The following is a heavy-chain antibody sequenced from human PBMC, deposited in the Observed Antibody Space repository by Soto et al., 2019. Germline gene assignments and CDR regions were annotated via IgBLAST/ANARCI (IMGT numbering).Heavy chain of an antibody. CDR3: AKDLRAGSGYDFDY. CDR1: GFTFTSYS. V-gene: IGHV3-23*01. CDR2: VNPGGYST. Sequence: VQLSQFGGGLVQPGRSLRLSCAASGFTFTSYSMTWVRQTPGKGLEWVAAVNPGGYSTYYADSVKGRFTISRDNSNKTLYLQMNSLRAEDTAVYYCAKDLRAGSGYDFDYRDQGTLVTVSS. J-gene: IGHJ4*02. D-gene: IGHD5-12*01.